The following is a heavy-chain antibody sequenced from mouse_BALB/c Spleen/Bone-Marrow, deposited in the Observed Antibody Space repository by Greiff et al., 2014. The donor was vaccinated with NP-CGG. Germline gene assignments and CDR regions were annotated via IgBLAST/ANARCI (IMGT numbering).Heavy chain of an antibody. CDR2: IDPANGNT. CDR3: GRRGKNYGTAY. J-gene: IGHJ4*01. Sequence: EVKLMESGAELVKPGASVKLSCTASGFNIKDTYMHWVNQRPERGLEWIGRIDPANGNTKYDPKFQGKATITPDTSSNTAYLYLSGLTSEDTAVYYCGRRGKNYGTAYWGQGTSVTVSS. V-gene: IGHV14-3*02. CDR1: GFNIKDTY.